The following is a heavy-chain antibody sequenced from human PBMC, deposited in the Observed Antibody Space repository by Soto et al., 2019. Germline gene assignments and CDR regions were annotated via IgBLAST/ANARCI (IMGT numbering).Heavy chain of an antibody. CDR3: ARDPAIYSGKFDYGLDV. V-gene: IGHV3-48*03. CDR2: IGTSGKTI. Sequence: EVQLLESGGGLVQAGGSLRLFCAVSGFTFSSYEMNWVRQAPGKGLEWVSYIGTSGKTIYYADSVRGRFTISRDNATNSLYLQMNSLRAEDTAVYFCARDPAIYSGKFDYGLDVWGRGTTVTVSS. CDR1: GFTFSSYE. J-gene: IGHJ6*02. D-gene: IGHD4-4*01.